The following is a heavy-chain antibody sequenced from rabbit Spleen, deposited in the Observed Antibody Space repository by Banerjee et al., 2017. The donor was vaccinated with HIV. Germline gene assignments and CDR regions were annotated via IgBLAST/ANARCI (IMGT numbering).Heavy chain of an antibody. D-gene: IGHD7-1*01. Sequence: EQLEESGGGLVKPEGSLTLTCKASGVSLNDKDVMCWVRQAPGKGLEWISCIAGSSSGFTYSATWAKGRFTCSKTSSTTVTLQMTSLTVADTATYFCVREAGYAGYGDGNLWGPGTLVTVS. CDR1: GVSLNDKDV. CDR3: VREAGYAGYGDGNL. J-gene: IGHJ4*01. CDR2: IAGSSSGFT. V-gene: IGHV1S45*01.